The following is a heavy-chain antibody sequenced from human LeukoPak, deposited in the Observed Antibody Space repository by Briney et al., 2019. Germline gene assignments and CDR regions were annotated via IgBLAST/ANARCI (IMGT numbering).Heavy chain of an antibody. V-gene: IGHV4-39*07. CDR1: GGSISSSGYY. CDR3: ARMVRGVIVYYYYMDV. J-gene: IGHJ6*03. D-gene: IGHD3-10*01. Sequence: PSETLSLTCTVSGGSISSSGYYWGCIRQPPGKGLEWIGSIYHSGSTYYNPSLKSRVTISVDTSKNQFSLKLSSVTAADTAVYYCARMVRGVIVYYYYMDVWGKGTTVTVSS. CDR2: IYHSGST.